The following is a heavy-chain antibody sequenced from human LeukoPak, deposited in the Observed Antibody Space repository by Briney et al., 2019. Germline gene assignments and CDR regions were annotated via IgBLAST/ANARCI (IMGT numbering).Heavy chain of an antibody. J-gene: IGHJ6*02. CDR1: GFTVSSNY. D-gene: IGHD2-2*01. V-gene: IGHV3-66*02. CDR3: ARVGVPRYYYYGMDV. CDR2: IYSGGST. Sequence: PGRSLRLSCAASGFTVSSNYMSWVRQAPGKGLEWVSVIYSGGSTYYADSVKGRFTISRDNSKNTLYLQMNSLRAEDTAVYYCARVGVPRYYYYGMDVWGQGTTVTVSS.